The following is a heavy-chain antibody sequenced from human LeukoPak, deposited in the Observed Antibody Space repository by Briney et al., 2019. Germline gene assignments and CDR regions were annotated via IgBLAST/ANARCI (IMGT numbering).Heavy chain of an antibody. CDR1: DGSISSYY. CDR2: IYYSGST. V-gene: IGHV4-59*01. CDR3: ARSKQLVPYYYYGMDV. Sequence: SSETLSLTCTDSDGSISSYYWSWIRQPPGKGLEWIGYIYYSGSTNYNPSLKSRVTISVDTSKNQFSLKLSSVTAADTAVYYCARSKQLVPYYYYGMDVWGQGTTVTVSS. J-gene: IGHJ6*02. D-gene: IGHD6-6*01.